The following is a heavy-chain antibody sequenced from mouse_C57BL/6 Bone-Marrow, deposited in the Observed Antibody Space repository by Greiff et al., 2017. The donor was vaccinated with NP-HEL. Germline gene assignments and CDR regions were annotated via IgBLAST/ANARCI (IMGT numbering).Heavy chain of an antibody. Sequence: QVQLQQPGAELVRPGTSVKLSCKASGYTFTSYWMHWVKQRPGQGLEWIGVIDPSDSYTNYNQKFKGKATLTVGTSSSTAYMQLSSLTSEDSAVYYCARGGTVYFDYWGQGTTLTVSS. CDR2: IDPSDSYT. CDR3: ARGGTVYFDY. J-gene: IGHJ2*01. D-gene: IGHD1-1*02. CDR1: GYTFTSYW. V-gene: IGHV1-59*01.